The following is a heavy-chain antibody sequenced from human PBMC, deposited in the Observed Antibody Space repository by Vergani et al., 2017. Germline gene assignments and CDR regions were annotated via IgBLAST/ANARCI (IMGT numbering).Heavy chain of an antibody. CDR2: THHSGSP. CDR3: ARGEITGRVRDNYGMDV. V-gene: IGHV4-30-2*01. J-gene: IGHJ6*02. D-gene: IGHD3-10*01. Sequence: QLQLQESGSGLVKPSQTLSLTCAISGGSISSRGYSWSWLRQPPGKGLGWIGYTHHSGSPYYNPPLKRRVTISVDRSKNQFSLKRSSVTAATTAVYYWARGEITGRVRDNYGMDVWGQGTTVTVSS. CDR1: GGSISSRGYS.